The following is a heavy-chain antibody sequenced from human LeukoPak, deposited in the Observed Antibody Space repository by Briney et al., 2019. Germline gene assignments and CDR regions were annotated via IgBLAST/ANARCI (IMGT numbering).Heavy chain of an antibody. CDR2: IYTSGST. J-gene: IGHJ4*02. D-gene: IGHD3-22*01. CDR1: GGSISSGSYY. CDR3: ARVDGHAGYYDSSGFLDY. V-gene: IGHV4-61*02. Sequence: PSQTLSLTCTVSGGSISSGSYYWSWNRQPAGKGLEWIGRIYTSGSTNYNPSLKSRVTISVDTSKNQFSLKLSSVTAADTAVYYCARVDGHAGYYDSSGFLDYWGQGTLVTVSS.